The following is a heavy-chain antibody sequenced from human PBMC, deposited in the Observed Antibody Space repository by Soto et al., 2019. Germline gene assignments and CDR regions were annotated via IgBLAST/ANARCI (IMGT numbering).Heavy chain of an antibody. D-gene: IGHD4-17*01. CDR1: GGSISSGNHY. CDR2: IYYSGST. J-gene: IGHJ3*02. CDR3: ARGVGVDYVGAFDI. Sequence: EQLQESGPGLVQPSQTLSLTCSVSGGSISSGNHYWSWIRQLPGKGLEWIGYIYYSGSTYYNPSLKSRVTISVDTSKNQFSLKLTSVTAADTAVYYCARGVGVDYVGAFDIWGQGTMVTVSS. V-gene: IGHV4-31*03.